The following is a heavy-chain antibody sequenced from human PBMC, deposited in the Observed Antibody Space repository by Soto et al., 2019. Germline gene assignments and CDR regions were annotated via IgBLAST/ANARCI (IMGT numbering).Heavy chain of an antibody. D-gene: IGHD3-3*01. CDR1: GCTFSSYA. V-gene: IGHV3-30-3*01. J-gene: IGHJ6*02. CDR2: ISYDGSNK. CDR3: ARGRFLEWSTYYYGTDV. Sequence: GGSLRLSWAASGCTFSSYAMHWVRQAPGKGLEWVAVISYDGSNKYYADSVKGRFTISRDNSKNTLYLQMNSLRAEDTAVYYCARGRFLEWSTYYYGTDVSGQGTTVTVSS.